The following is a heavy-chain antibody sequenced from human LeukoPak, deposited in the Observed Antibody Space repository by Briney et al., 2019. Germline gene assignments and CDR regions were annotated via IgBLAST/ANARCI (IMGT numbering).Heavy chain of an antibody. CDR2: IDHSGST. J-gene: IGHJ4*02. V-gene: IGHV4-34*01. Sequence: PSETLSLTCAVYGGSFRGYYWSWIRQPPGKGLEWIGEIDHSGSTNYNPSLKSRATISVDTSKSQFSLKLSSVTAADTAVYSCARGRYGDYERYFDYWGQGTLVTVSS. D-gene: IGHD4-17*01. CDR3: ARGRYGDYERYFDY. CDR1: GGSFRGYY.